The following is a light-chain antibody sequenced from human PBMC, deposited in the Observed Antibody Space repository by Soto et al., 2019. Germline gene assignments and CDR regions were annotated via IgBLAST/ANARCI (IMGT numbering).Light chain of an antibody. CDR3: CSYAGSYTTRV. J-gene: IGLJ3*02. V-gene: IGLV2-11*01. CDR1: SSDVVAYNY. CDR2: DVS. Sequence: QSALTQPRSVSGSPGQSVTISRTATSSDVVAYNYVSWYQQHPGKAPKLMIYDVSKRPSGVPDRFSGSKSGNTASLTISGLPAEDEADYYCCSYAGSYTTRVFGGGTKL.